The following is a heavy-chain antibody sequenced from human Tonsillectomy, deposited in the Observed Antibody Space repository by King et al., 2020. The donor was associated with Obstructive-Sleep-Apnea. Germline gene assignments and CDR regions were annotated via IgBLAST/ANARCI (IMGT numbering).Heavy chain of an antibody. Sequence: VQLVESGGGLAQPGGSLRLSCAASGFTVSNNYMAWVRQAPGKGLEWISVMYRAGSAFYAESVKGQFTVSRHNSENTLYLQMNTLRTDDTAVYYCARDPGSREFFDSWGQGTLVTVSS. D-gene: IGHD5-24*01. CDR1: GFTVSNNY. CDR2: MYRAGSA. CDR3: ARDPGSREFFDS. V-gene: IGHV3-53*04. J-gene: IGHJ4*02.